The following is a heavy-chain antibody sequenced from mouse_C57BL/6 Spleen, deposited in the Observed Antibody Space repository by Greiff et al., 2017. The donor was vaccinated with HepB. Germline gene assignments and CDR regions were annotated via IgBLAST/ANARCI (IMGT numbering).Heavy chain of an antibody. V-gene: IGHV2-5*01. CDR1: GFSLTSYG. Sequence: QVQLKESGPGLVQPSQSLSITCTVSGFSLTSYGVHWVRQSPGKGLEWLGVKWRGGSTDYNAAFMSRLSITKDNSKSQVFFKMNSLQADDTAIYYCAKNPSKDYAMDYWGQGTSVTVSS. J-gene: IGHJ4*01. CDR3: AKNPSKDYAMDY. D-gene: IGHD6-1*01. CDR2: KWRGGST.